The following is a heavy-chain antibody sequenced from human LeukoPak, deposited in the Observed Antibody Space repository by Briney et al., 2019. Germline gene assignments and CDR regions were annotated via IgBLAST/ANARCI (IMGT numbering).Heavy chain of an antibody. CDR1: GGSIRTYY. CDR3: ARVRESSGWDYFDY. CDR2: ISYSGRT. V-gene: IGHV4-59*01. D-gene: IGHD6-19*01. Sequence: SETLSLTCTVSGGSIRTYYWSWIRQPPGKGLEWIGYISYSGRTNYKPSLNSRVTISVDTSKNQFSLKLTSVTAADTAVYYCARVRESSGWDYFDYWGQGAQVTVSS. J-gene: IGHJ4*02.